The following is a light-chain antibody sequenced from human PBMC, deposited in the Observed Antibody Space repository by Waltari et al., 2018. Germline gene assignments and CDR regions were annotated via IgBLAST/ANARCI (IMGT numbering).Light chain of an antibody. CDR2: GAS. Sequence: EIVLTQSPGTLSLSPGERATPSCRASQTVNNNYLAWYRHKPGQAPRLLIYGASSRATGIPDRFSGSGSGTDFTLTISRLEPEDFAVYYCQHYATSPWTFGQGTKVEIK. CDR3: QHYATSPWT. CDR1: QTVNNNY. V-gene: IGKV3-20*01. J-gene: IGKJ1*01.